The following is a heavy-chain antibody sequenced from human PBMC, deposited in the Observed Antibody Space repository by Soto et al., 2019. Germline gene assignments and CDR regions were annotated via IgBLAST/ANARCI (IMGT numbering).Heavy chain of an antibody. V-gene: IGHV1-69*13. Sequence: SVKSGCKACGGTLCSSAISGVRQAPGQGLEWMGGIIPIFGTANYAQKFQGRVTITADESTSTAYMELSSLRSEDTAVYYCARGGLGYCSSTSCSYYFDYWGQGTLVTVS. J-gene: IGHJ4*02. D-gene: IGHD2-2*01. CDR1: GGTLCSSA. CDR3: ARGGLGYCSSTSCSYYFDY. CDR2: IIPIFGTA.